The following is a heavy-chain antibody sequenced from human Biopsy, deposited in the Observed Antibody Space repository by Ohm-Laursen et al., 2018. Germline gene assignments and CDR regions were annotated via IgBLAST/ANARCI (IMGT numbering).Heavy chain of an antibody. CDR2: LSSRGSNI. CDR1: GFTFSDYY. V-gene: IGHV3-11*01. CDR3: ARFPDFWSGYYVDS. J-gene: IGHJ4*02. D-gene: IGHD3-3*01. Sequence: SLRLSCAASGFTFSDYYMSWIRQAPGKGLEWISYLSSRGSNIYYADSVKGRLTVSRDNANNSLFLQMNSLRAEDTAVYYCARFPDFWSGYYVDSWGQGTLVTVSS.